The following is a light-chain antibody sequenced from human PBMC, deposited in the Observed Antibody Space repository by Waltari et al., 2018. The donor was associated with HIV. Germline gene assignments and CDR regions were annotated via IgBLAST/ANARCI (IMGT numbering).Light chain of an antibody. V-gene: IGLV2-18*02. Sequence: QSALTQPPSVSGSPGQSVTISCTGTNSDVGSYNRISWYQLPPGTAPTLMIYEVNNRPSGVPGRFSGSNAGNTASLTISGLQAEDEADYYCSSYTSSSTLWMFGGGTKLTVL. CDR1: NSDVGSYNR. CDR2: EVN. CDR3: SSYTSSSTLWM. J-gene: IGLJ3*02.